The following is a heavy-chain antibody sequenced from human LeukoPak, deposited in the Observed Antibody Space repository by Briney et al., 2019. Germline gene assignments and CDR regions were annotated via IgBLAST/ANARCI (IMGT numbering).Heavy chain of an antibody. CDR1: GFTFRNYA. CDR3: ARTLRYYDTLTGQLRIDY. CDR2: ISGSGTTT. J-gene: IGHJ4*02. Sequence: GGSLRLSCAASGFTFRNYAMTWVRQTPGKGLELVSVISGSGTTTYYADSVKGRFTISRDNSKNMVFLQMNSLRAEDTAVYYCARTLRYYDTLTGQLRIDYWGQGTLVTVSS. D-gene: IGHD3-9*01. V-gene: IGHV3-23*01.